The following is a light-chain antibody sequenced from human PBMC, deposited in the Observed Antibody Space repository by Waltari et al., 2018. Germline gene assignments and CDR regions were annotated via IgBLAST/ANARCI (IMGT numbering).Light chain of an antibody. V-gene: IGKV1-39*01. CDR3: QQSLDSPYT. Sequence: DIQMTQSPSSLSASVGDTVTISCRASQPIDVYLNWYPQQPGKAPNLLIYAASTLLIGVPSRFSGFGSETEFTLTITGLQPEDFATYYCQQSLDSPYTFGQGTRLEI. J-gene: IGKJ2*01. CDR1: QPIDVY. CDR2: AAS.